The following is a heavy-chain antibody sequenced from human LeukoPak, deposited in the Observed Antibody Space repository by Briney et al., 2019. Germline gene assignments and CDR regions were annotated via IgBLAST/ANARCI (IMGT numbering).Heavy chain of an antibody. J-gene: IGHJ4*02. CDR2: INPKSGDT. CDR3: AREYILTGYYGDY. V-gene: IGHV1-2*02. Sequence: EASVKVSCKASGYTFTGYYMHWVRQAPGQGLEWMGRINPKSGDTNYAQKFQGRVTMTWDTSISTAYMELSRLSSDDTAVYCCAREYILTGYYGDYWGQGTLVTVSS. CDR1: GYTFTGYY. D-gene: IGHD3-9*01.